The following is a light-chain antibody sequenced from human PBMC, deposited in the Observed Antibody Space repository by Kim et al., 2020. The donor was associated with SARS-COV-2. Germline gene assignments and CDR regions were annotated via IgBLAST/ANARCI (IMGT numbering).Light chain of an antibody. Sequence: AIRMTQSPSSLSASTGDRVTITCRASQGISSYLAWYQQKPGKAPNLLIYAASTLQSGVPSRFSGSGSGTEFTLTISCLQSEDFATYYCQQYYSYPYTFGQGTKLEI. CDR1: QGISSY. V-gene: IGKV1-8*01. CDR2: AAS. CDR3: QQYYSYPYT. J-gene: IGKJ2*01.